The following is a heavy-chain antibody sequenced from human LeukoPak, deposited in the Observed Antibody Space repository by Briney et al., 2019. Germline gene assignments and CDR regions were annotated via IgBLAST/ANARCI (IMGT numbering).Heavy chain of an antibody. D-gene: IGHD1-26*01. J-gene: IGHJ6*03. CDR1: GFTFSSYS. CDR2: ISSSSSTI. CDR3: ARVPRTFHSGSYYYYMDV. Sequence: PGGSLRPSCAASGFTFSSYSMNWVRQAPGKGLEWVSYISSSSSTIYYADSVKGRFTISRGNAKNSLYLQMNSLRDEDTAVYYCARVPRTFHSGSYYYYMDVWSKGTTVTVSS. V-gene: IGHV3-48*02.